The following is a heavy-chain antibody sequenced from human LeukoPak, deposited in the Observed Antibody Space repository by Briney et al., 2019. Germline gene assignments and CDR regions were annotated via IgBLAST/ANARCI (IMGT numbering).Heavy chain of an antibody. D-gene: IGHD3-22*01. CDR2: IYSGGST. Sequence: GGSLRLSCAASGFTVSSNYMSWVRQAPGKGLEWVSVIYSGGSTYYADSVKGRFTISRDNSKNMVVLQMGSLRTDDMGVYFCARDCSSGNCRGALDYWGQGALVTVSS. CDR1: GFTVSSNY. J-gene: IGHJ4*02. V-gene: IGHV3-66*01. CDR3: ARDCSSGNCRGALDY.